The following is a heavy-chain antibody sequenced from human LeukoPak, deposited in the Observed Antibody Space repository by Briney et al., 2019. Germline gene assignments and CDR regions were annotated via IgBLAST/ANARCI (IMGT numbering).Heavy chain of an antibody. CDR2: IYYSGST. Sequence: SETLSLTCTVSGGSISSSSYYWGWIRQPPGKGLEWIGSIYYSGSTYYNPSLKSRVTISVDTSKKQFSLKLSSVTAADTAVYYCARQPPRAYYDFWSGYYFDIWGQGTMVTVSS. CDR1: GGSISSSSYY. J-gene: IGHJ3*02. V-gene: IGHV4-39*01. D-gene: IGHD3-3*01. CDR3: ARQPPRAYYDFWSGYYFDI.